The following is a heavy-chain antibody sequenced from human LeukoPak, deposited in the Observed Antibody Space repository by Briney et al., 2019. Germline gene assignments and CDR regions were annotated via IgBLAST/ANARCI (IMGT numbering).Heavy chain of an antibody. CDR1: GGSISSSSYY. CDR3: AKDHSSAWFGSFNY. J-gene: IGHJ4*02. Sequence: SETLSLTCTVSGGSISSSSYYWGWIRQPPGKGLEWIGSIYSSGSTYYNPSLKSRVTISVDTSKNQFSLKLSSVTAADTAVYYCAKDHSSAWFGSFNYWGQGTLVTVSS. V-gene: IGHV4-39*02. CDR2: IYSSGST. D-gene: IGHD6-13*01.